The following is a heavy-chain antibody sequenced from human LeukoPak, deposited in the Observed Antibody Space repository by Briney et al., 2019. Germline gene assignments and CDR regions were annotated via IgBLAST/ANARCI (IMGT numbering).Heavy chain of an antibody. J-gene: IGHJ4*02. CDR2: MNEYSTTI. CDR3: ARGGVNPVDH. D-gene: IGHD1-14*01. CDR1: GFPFNSFW. V-gene: IGHV3-74*01. Sequence: PGGSLRLSCAASGFPFNSFWMHWVRHAPGKGLVWVSDMNEYSTTIRYADSVKGRFTISRGNAKSILYLQMNNLRAEDTAMYFCARGGVNPVDHWGQGTLVTVSS.